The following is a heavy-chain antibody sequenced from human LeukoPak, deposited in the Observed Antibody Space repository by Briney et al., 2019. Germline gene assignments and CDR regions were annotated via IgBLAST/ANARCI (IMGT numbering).Heavy chain of an antibody. J-gene: IGHJ6*03. V-gene: IGHV3-21*01. CDR1: GFTFSSYS. D-gene: IGHD6-25*01. CDR2: ISSSSSYV. Sequence: PGGSLRLSCAASGFTFSSYSMNWVRQAPGKGLEWVSSISSSSSYVYYADSVKGRFTISRDNAKNSLYLQMNSLRAEDTAVCYCARSRAVNYYMDVWGKGTTVTVSS. CDR3: ARSRAVNYYMDV.